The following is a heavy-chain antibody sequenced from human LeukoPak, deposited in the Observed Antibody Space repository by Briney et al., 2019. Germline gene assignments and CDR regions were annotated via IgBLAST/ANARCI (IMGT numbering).Heavy chain of an antibody. J-gene: IGHJ6*03. CDR3: ARHVGRGYSYGRLNYYYMDV. D-gene: IGHD5-18*01. CDR1: GGSFSGYY. V-gene: IGHV4-34*01. CDR2: INHSGST. Sequence: SETLSLTCAVYGGSFSGYYWSWIRQPPGKGLEWIGEINHSGSTNYNPSLKSRVTISVDTSKNQFSLKLSSVTAADTAVYYCARHVGRGYSYGRLNYYYMDVWGKGTTVTVSS.